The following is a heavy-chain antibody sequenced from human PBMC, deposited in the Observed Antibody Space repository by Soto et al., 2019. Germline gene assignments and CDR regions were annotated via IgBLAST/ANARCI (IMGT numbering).Heavy chain of an antibody. D-gene: IGHD4-17*01. V-gene: IGHV1-8*01. Sequence: ASVKVSCKASGYTFTSYDINWVRQATGQGPEWMGWMDPNSGNTGYAQKFQGRVTMTRNTSISTAYMELSSLRSEDTAVYYCARGTTTVIQGGAFEIWGQGTMGTVSS. CDR3: ARGTTTVIQGGAFEI. CDR2: MDPNSGNT. J-gene: IGHJ3*02. CDR1: GYTFTSYD.